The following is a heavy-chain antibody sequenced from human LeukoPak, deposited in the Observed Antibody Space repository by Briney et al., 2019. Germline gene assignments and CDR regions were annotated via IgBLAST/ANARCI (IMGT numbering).Heavy chain of an antibody. Sequence: PGGSLRLSCAASGFTFSGSAMHWVRQASGKGLEWVGRIRSEANSYATAYAASVKGRFTISRDDSKNTAYLQMNSLKTEDTAVYYCTSRGGNFYFDYWGQGTLINLSS. CDR3: TSRGGNFYFDY. V-gene: IGHV3-73*01. CDR1: GFTFSGSA. CDR2: IRSEANSYAT. D-gene: IGHD3-16*01. J-gene: IGHJ4*02.